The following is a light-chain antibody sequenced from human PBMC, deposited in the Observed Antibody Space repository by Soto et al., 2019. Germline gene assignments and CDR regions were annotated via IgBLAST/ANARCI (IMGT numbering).Light chain of an antibody. CDR2: GNS. CDR3: QSYDSSLSGPYV. J-gene: IGLJ1*01. V-gene: IGLV1-40*01. CDR1: SSNIGAGYD. Sequence: QSVLTQPPSVSGAPGQRVTISCTGSSSNIGAGYDVHWYQQLPGTAPKLLIYGNSNRPSGVPDRFSGSKSGTSASLAITGLQAEDAADYYCQSYDSSLSGPYVFGTGTQLTVL.